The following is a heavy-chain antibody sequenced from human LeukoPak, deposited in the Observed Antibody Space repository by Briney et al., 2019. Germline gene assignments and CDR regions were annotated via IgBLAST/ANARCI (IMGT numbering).Heavy chain of an antibody. CDR2: ISYDRSNK. V-gene: IGHV3-30*04. Sequence: GGSPRLFCTASGFTFSSYPMHWAPQAPDKALEWVADISYDRSNKCYADSVKGRFTISRDNSKDTLYLQMNSLRADDTAVYYGAKSHHVTAIDYWGQGTLVTVSS. J-gene: IGHJ4*02. D-gene: IGHD2-21*02. CDR3: AKSHHVTAIDY. CDR1: GFTFSSYP.